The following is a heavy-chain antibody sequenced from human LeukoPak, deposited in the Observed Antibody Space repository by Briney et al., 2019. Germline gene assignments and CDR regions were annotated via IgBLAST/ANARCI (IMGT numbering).Heavy chain of an antibody. Sequence: TSETLSLTCTVSGGSISSYYWSWIRQPPGKGLEWIGYIYYSGSTNYNPSLKSRVTISVDTSKNQFSLKLSSVTAADTAVYYCARGGESGYDLVKDCWGQGTLVTVSS. CDR2: IYYSGST. J-gene: IGHJ4*02. CDR3: ARGGESGYDLVKDC. CDR1: GGSISSYY. V-gene: IGHV4-59*01. D-gene: IGHD5-12*01.